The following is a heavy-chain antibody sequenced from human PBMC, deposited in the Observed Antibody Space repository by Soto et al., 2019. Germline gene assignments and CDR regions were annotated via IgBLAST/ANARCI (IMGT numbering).Heavy chain of an antibody. CDR2: VSHDGRNT. D-gene: IGHD6-19*01. Sequence: QPGGSLRLSCAASGFTFSDYAMHWVRQAPGKGLERVAVVSHDGRNTHYADSVKGRFTISRDSSKNTVSPEMTSLRAEDTAVYYCAKGGRQWLVTSDFNYWGQGA. CDR1: GFTFSDYA. V-gene: IGHV3-30*18. CDR3: AKGGRQWLVTSDFNY. J-gene: IGHJ4*02.